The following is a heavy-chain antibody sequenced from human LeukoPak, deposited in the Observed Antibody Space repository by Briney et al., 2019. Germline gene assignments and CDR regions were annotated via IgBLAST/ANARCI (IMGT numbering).Heavy chain of an antibody. CDR2: IYHSGST. CDR1: GGSISSGGYY. Sequence: KSSETLSLTCTVSGGSISSGGYYWSWIRQPPGKGLEWIGYIYHSGSTYYNPSLKSRVTISVDTSKNQFSLKLSSVTAADTAVYYCARTMAYSSTSDYWGQGTLVTVSS. CDR3: ARTMAYSSTSDY. D-gene: IGHD6-13*01. V-gene: IGHV4-30-2*01. J-gene: IGHJ4*02.